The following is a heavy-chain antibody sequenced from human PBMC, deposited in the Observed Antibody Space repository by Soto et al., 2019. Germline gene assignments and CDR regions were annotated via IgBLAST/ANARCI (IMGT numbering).Heavy chain of an antibody. J-gene: IGHJ5*02. V-gene: IGHV1-18*01. D-gene: IGHD2-2*01. Sequence: QVQLVQSGAEVKQPGASVKVSCKASGFTFTSYGFSWVRQAPGPGLELMGWISAYNGNTYYAQKFQDRVTLTTDTTTSTVCMDLRSLRSDDTAMYYCASTPPPAGYCDSTSCQNWSDHWGQGTLVTVSS. CDR2: ISAYNGNT. CDR1: GFTFTSYG. CDR3: ASTPPPAGYCDSTSCQNWSDH.